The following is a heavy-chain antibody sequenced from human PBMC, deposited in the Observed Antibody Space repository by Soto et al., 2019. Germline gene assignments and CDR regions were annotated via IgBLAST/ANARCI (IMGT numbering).Heavy chain of an antibody. V-gene: IGHV4-59*01. J-gene: IGHJ4*02. CDR1: GGSISTYY. CDR2: IHYSGST. CDR3: TRGGDAYKNGH. D-gene: IGHD2-21*01. Sequence: SETLSLTCTVSGGSISTYYWGWIRQPPGKGLEWIGFIHYSGSTNYNPSLKSRVTMSVDTSKNQFSLKLTSVNAADTAVYYCTRGGDAYKNGHWGQGNLVNVSS.